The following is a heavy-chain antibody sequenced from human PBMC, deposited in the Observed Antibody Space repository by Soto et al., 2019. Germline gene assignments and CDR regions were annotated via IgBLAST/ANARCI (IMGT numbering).Heavy chain of an antibody. CDR2: ISPKSGGT. CDR3: ARQQGYISDWHYFDL. J-gene: IGHJ4*02. V-gene: IGHV1-2*02. Sequence: ASVKVSCKASGYTFINFYMHWVRQAPGQGFEWMGRISPKSGGTNYARKFQGRVRMTWDTSLKTAYMELSSLMSEDTAVYYCARQQGYISDWHYFDLWGQGTQVTVSS. CDR1: GYTFINFY. D-gene: IGHD2-21*02.